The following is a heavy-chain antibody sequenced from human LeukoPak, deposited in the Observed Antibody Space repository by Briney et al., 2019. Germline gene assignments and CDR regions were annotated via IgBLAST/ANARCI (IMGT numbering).Heavy chain of an antibody. CDR1: GGSISSGGYS. D-gene: IGHD3-9*01. V-gene: IGHV4-30-4*07. CDR3: TRGESAWLHDY. J-gene: IGHJ4*02. Sequence: SETPSLTCAVSGGSISSGGYSWSWIRQPPGKGLEWIGYVYNSGSAYHNPSLKSRVTISVDTSKNQFSLKLSSVTAADTAVYYCTRGESAWLHDYWGQGTLVTVSS. CDR2: VYNSGSA.